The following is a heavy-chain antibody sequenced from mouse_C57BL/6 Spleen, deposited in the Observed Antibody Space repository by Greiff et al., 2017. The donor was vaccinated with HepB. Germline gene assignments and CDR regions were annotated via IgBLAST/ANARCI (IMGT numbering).Heavy chain of an antibody. Sequence: VQLQQPGAELVRPGTSVKLSCKASGYTFTSYWMHWVKQRPGQGLEWIGVIDPSDSYTNYNQKFKGKATLTVDTSSSTAYMQLSSLTSEDSAVYYCARDDGYFHFDYWGQGTTLTVSS. CDR1: GYTFTSYW. D-gene: IGHD2-3*01. CDR2: IDPSDSYT. J-gene: IGHJ2*01. V-gene: IGHV1-59*01. CDR3: ARDDGYFHFDY.